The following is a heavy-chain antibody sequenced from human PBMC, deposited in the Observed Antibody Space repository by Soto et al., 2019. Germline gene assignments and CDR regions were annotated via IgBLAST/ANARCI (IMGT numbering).Heavy chain of an antibody. CDR1: GGSTSSDNY. D-gene: IGHD3-16*01. J-gene: IGHJ4*02. CDR2: IYYSGNT. V-gene: IGHV4-30-4*01. Sequence: SETLSLTCTVSGGSTSSDNYWSWIRQPPGKGLEWIGHIYYSGNTVYNPSLKSRLAISIDTSKNQFSLKLSSVTAADTAVYFCAREGGESSDGLYYFDSWGQGSLVTVSS. CDR3: AREGGESSDGLYYFDS.